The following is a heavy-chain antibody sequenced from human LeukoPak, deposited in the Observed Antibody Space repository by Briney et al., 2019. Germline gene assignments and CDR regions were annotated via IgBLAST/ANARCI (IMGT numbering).Heavy chain of an antibody. Sequence: PGGSLTLSCAASGFTFSSYSMSWVRQAPGKGLEWVSSISSTSSYIYYADSVKGRFTISRDNAKNSLYLQMNSLRAEDTAVYYCAREYDFWSGLSPPDYWGQGTLVTVSS. J-gene: IGHJ4*02. V-gene: IGHV3-21*01. D-gene: IGHD3-3*01. CDR3: AREYDFWSGLSPPDY. CDR2: ISSTSSYI. CDR1: GFTFSSYS.